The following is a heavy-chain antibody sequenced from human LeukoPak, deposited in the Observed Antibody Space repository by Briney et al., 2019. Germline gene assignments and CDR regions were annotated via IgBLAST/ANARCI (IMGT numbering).Heavy chain of an antibody. CDR2: INWNGGST. CDR3: ARGYCSSTSCYFDY. D-gene: IGHD2-2*01. Sequence: GGSLRLSCAASGFTFDDYGMSWVRQAPGKGLEWVSGINWNGGSTGYADSVKGRFTISRDNAKDSLYLQMNSLRAEDTALYYCARGYCSSTSCYFDYWGQGIPVTVSS. J-gene: IGHJ4*02. V-gene: IGHV3-20*04. CDR1: GFTFDDYG.